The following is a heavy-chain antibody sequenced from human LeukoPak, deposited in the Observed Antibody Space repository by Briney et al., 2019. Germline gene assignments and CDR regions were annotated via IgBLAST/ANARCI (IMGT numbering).Heavy chain of an antibody. CDR1: GGSFSGYY. V-gene: IGHV4-34*01. J-gene: IGHJ5*02. D-gene: IGHD3-10*01. CDR2: INHSGST. Sequence: SETLSLTCAVYGGSFSGYYWSWIRQPPGKGLEWIGEINHSGSTNYNPPLKGRVTISVDTSKNQFSLKLSSVTAADTAVYYCAGRLGFGELSWFDPWGQGTLVTVSS. CDR3: AGRLGFGELSWFDP.